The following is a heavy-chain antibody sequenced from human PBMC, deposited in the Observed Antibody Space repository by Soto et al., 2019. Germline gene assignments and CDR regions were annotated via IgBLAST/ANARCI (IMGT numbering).Heavy chain of an antibody. J-gene: IGHJ4*02. CDR1: GFTFSDCY. Sequence: PSAALRRSCAASGFTFSDCYVSWIRQAPGKGLEWVSYISSSGSTIYYADSVKGRFTISRDNAKNSLYLQMNSLRAEDTAMYFSAKDPQQLQGYFNYWGQGTLVAGSS. D-gene: IGHD6-13*01. V-gene: IGHV3-11*01. CDR2: ISSSGSTI. CDR3: AKDPQQLQGYFNY.